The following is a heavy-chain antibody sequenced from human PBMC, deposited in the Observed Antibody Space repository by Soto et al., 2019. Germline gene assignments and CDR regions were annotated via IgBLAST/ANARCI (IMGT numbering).Heavy chain of an antibody. CDR2: INHSGST. Sequence: SETLSLTCAVYGGSFSGYYWSWIRQPPGKGLEWIGEINHSGSTNYNPSLKSRVTMSVDKSENQFSLKLSSVTAADSAVYYCAREARRYDYYSFGLDVWGQGTTVTVSS. V-gene: IGHV4-34*01. J-gene: IGHJ6*02. CDR1: GGSFSGYY. CDR3: AREARRYDYYSFGLDV. D-gene: IGHD1-1*01.